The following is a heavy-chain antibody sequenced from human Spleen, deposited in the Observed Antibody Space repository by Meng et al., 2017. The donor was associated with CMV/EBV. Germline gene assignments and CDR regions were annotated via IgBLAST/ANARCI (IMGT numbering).Heavy chain of an antibody. J-gene: IGHJ6*02. Sequence: SETLSLTCTVSGGSVSSGSYYWSWIRQPPGKGLEWIGYIYYSGTTYYNPSLKSRVTMSVDTSKNQFSLKLSSVTAADTAVYYCARGYCSSTSCYTSPYYYYGMDVWGQGTTVTVSS. CDR2: IYYSGTT. CDR3: ARGYCSSTSCYTSPYYYYGMDV. D-gene: IGHD2-2*02. V-gene: IGHV4-61*01. CDR1: GGSVSSGSYY.